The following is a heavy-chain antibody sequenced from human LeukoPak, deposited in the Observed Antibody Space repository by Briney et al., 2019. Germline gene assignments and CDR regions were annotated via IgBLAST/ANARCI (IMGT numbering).Heavy chain of an antibody. D-gene: IGHD3-10*01. V-gene: IGHV4-34*01. J-gene: IGHJ4*02. CDR1: GGSFSGYY. CDR2: INHSGST. CDR3: ARVYAPPGESYFDY. Sequence: SETLSLTCAVYGGSFSGYYWSWIRQPPGKGLEWIGEINHSGSTNYNPSLKSRVTISVDTSKNQFSLKLSSVTAADTAVYYCARVYAPPGESYFDYWGQGTLVTVSS.